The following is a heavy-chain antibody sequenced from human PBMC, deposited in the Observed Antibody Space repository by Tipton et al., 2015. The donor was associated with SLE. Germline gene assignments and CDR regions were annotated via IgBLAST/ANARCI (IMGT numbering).Heavy chain of an antibody. CDR2: IYTSGNT. J-gene: IGHJ3*02. CDR3: ARDLGPWGNDAFDI. V-gene: IGHV4-4*07. Sequence: LRLSCTVSGGSISSYYWSWIRQPAGKGLEWIGRIYTSGNTNYNPSLKSRVTISVDTSKNQFSLKLRSVTAADTAVYYCARDLGPWGNDAFDIWGQGTMVTVSS. CDR1: GGSISSYY. D-gene: IGHD7-27*01.